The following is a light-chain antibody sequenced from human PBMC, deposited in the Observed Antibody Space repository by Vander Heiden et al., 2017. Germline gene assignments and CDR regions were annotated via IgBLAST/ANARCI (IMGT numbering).Light chain of an antibody. CDR1: QSVSSSY. V-gene: IGKV3-20*01. CDR3: QQDGSSPTWT. CDR2: GAS. Sequence: IVLTQSPGTLSLSPGERATLSCRASQSVSSSYLAWYQQKPGQAPRLLIYGASSRATGIPDRFSGSGFGTDFTLTISRREPEDFAVYYCQQDGSSPTWTFGQGTKVEIK. J-gene: IGKJ1*01.